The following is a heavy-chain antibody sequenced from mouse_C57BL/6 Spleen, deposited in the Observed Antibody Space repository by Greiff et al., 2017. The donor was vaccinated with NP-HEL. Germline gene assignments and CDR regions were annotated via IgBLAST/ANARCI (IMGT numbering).Heavy chain of an antibody. Sequence: QVQLKESGPGLVAPSQSLSITCTVSGFSLTSYGVDWVRQSPGKGLEWLGVIWGVGSTNYNSALNSRLSISKDNSKSQVFLKMNSLQTDDTAMYYCASGGSSYKGWFAYWGQGTLVTVSA. CDR2: IWGVGST. CDR3: ASGGSSYKGWFAY. V-gene: IGHV2-6*01. CDR1: GFSLTSYG. D-gene: IGHD1-1*01. J-gene: IGHJ3*01.